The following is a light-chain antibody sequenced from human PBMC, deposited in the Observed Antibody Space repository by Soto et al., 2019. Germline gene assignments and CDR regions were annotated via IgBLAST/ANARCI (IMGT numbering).Light chain of an antibody. CDR3: SSYTGSSHVV. Sequence: QSVLTQPASVSGSPGQSITISCTGTSSDVGAYNYVSWYQQHPGKAPKLMIYEVSNRPSGVSNRFSGSKSGNTASLTISGLQAEDEADYYCSSYTGSSHVVFGGGTKLTVL. J-gene: IGLJ2*01. V-gene: IGLV2-14*01. CDR1: SSDVGAYNY. CDR2: EVS.